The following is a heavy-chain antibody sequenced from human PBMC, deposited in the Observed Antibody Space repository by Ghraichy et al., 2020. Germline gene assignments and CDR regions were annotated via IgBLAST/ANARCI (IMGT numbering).Heavy chain of an antibody. J-gene: IGHJ3*02. CDR1: GFSVGTNY. D-gene: IGHD2-15*01. CDR3: AKERGTGYCIGDDCYNEAFDI. CDR2: IYSGESA. Sequence: GGSLRLSCAASGFSVGTNYMSWVRQAPGKGLEWVSTIYSGESAFYPDSVKGRFSISRDMSKNTLNLQMNSLRVEDTAVYYCAKERGTGYCIGDDCYNEAFDIWGQGTMVTVSS. V-gene: IGHV3-66*01.